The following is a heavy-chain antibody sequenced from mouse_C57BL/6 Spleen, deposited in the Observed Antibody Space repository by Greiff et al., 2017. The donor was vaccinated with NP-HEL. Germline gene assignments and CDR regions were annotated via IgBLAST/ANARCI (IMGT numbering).Heavy chain of an antibody. CDR1: GFSLTSYG. D-gene: IGHD1-1*01. CDR3: ARNRIYYYGSFYAMDY. CDR2: IWSGGST. J-gene: IGHJ4*01. Sequence: QVQLQQSGPGLVQPSQSLSITCTVSGFSLTSYGVHWVRQSPGKGLEWLGVIWSGGSTDYNAAFISRLSISKDNSKSQVFFKMNSLQADDTAIYYCARNRIYYYGSFYAMDYWGQGTSVTVSS. V-gene: IGHV2-2*01.